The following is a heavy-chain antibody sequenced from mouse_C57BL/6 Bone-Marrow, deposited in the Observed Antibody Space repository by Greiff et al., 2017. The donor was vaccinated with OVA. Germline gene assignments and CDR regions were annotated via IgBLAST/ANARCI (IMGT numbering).Heavy chain of an antibody. V-gene: IGHV1-69*01. Sequence: QVQLQQPGAELVMPGASVKLSCKASGYTFTSYWMHWVKQRPGQGLEWIGEIDPSDSYTNYNQKFKGKSTLTVDKSSSTAYMQLSSLTSEDSAVYYCAREYYDYGGYFDDWGQGTTLTVSS. CDR1: GYTFTSYW. CDR3: AREYYDYGGYFDD. CDR2: IDPSDSYT. J-gene: IGHJ2*01. D-gene: IGHD2-4*01.